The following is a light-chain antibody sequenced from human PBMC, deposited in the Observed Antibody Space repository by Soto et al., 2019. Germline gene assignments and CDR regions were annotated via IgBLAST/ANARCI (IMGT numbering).Light chain of an antibody. J-gene: IGKJ1*01. CDR1: QSVSSY. CDR3: QQYDSSPWT. V-gene: IGKV3-20*01. CDR2: GAS. Sequence: EIVLTQSPGTLSLSPGERATFSCRASQSVSSYLAWYQQKPGQAPRLLVYGASRRATGIPDRFSGSGSGTDFTLTINRLEPEDSAVYYCQQYDSSPWTFGHGTKVEI.